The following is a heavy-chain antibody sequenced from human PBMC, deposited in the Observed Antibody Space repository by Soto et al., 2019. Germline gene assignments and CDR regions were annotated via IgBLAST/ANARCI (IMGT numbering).Heavy chain of an antibody. CDR2: ITPSSGST. V-gene: IGHV1-46*02. J-gene: IGHJ5*02. CDR1: GYTFNNYF. D-gene: IGHD4-17*01. Sequence: QVQLVQSGAEVRKPGASVKVSCKASGYTFNNYFMHWVRQAPAQGLEWMGVITPSSGSTTYAQRFPGSLTITRDTSNSPFYMELGSPRSEDTAVYFCERDLVQIWMYGGLAPGAQLWFGPWCQRPLVTVSS. CDR3: ERDLVQIWMYGGLAPGAQLWFGP.